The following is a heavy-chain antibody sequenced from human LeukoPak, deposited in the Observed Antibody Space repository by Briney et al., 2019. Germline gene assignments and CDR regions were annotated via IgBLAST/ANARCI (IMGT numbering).Heavy chain of an antibody. CDR1: GFTYSSFA. D-gene: IGHD3-10*01. V-gene: IGHV3-48*03. Sequence: GGSLRLTCVASGFTYSSFAMNWVRQAPGKGLEWISFISGSGSPIYYTDSVKGGFTISRNNAMPSLSLQMNSLRVEDTAVYYCAREEYRSGGYWGWPGPQDPALNGMDVWGKGTTVIVSS. CDR3: AREEYRSGGYWGWPGPQDPALNGMDV. J-gene: IGHJ6*04. CDR2: ISGSGSPI.